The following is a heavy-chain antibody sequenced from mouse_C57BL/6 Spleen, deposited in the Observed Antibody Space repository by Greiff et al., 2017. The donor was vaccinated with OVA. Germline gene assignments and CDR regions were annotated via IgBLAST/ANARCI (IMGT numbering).Heavy chain of an antibody. CDR3: ARQNDDGYSYYFDY. CDR1: GYAFTEYT. V-gene: IGHV1-62-2*01. J-gene: IGHJ2*01. D-gene: IGHD2-3*01. Sequence: QVQLQQSGAELVKPGASVKLSCKASGYAFTEYTIHWVKQRSGQGLEWIGRFYPGGGSIKYNEKFKDKATLTADKSSSTVYMELSRLTSEDSAVYFCARQNDDGYSYYFDYWGQGTTLTVSS. CDR2: FYPGGGSI.